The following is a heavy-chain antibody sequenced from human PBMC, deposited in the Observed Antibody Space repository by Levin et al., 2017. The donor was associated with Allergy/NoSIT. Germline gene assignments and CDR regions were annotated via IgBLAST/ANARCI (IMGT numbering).Heavy chain of an antibody. D-gene: IGHD6-19*01. V-gene: IGHV3-23*01. CDR3: AKYRGRGWFGGPLDY. Sequence: GESLKISCAGSGFTFGSYGMSWVRQAPGKGLEWVAGISDVGGTTSYADSVKGRFTVSRDNSKNTLYLQMNSLRADDTAVYYCAKYRGRGWFGGPLDYWGQGTLVTVSS. J-gene: IGHJ4*02. CDR1: GFTFGSYG. CDR2: ISDVGGTT.